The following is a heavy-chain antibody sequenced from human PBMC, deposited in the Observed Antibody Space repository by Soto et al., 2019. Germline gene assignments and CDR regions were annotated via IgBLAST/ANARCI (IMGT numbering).Heavy chain of an antibody. Sequence: XGSLRLSCAASGFTFSSYSMNWVRQAPGKGLEWVSYISSSSSNIYYADSVKGRFTISRDNAKNSLYLQMNSLRAEDTAVYYCARASSAYYGMDVWGQGTTVTVS. CDR3: ARASSAYYGMDV. CDR2: ISSSSSNI. CDR1: GFTFSSYS. J-gene: IGHJ6*02. V-gene: IGHV3-48*04.